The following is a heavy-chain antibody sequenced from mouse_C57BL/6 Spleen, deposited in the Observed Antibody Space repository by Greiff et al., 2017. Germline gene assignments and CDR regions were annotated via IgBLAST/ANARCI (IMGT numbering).Heavy chain of an antibody. D-gene: IGHD4-1*01. CDR3: ARSGTPYYAMDY. Sequence: VQLQQSGPELVKPGASVKMSCTASGYTFTDYNMHWVKQSHGKSLEWIGYINPNNGGTSYNQKFKGKATLTVNKSSSTAYMELRSLTSEDAAVYYCARSGTPYYAMDYWGQGTSGTVSS. J-gene: IGHJ4*01. CDR2: INPNNGGT. CDR1: GYTFTDYN. V-gene: IGHV1-22*01.